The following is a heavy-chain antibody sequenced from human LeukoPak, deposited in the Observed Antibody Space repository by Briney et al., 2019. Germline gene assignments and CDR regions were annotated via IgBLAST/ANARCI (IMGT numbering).Heavy chain of an antibody. CDR1: GYSISSGYY. CDR2: IYHSGST. D-gene: IGHD6-13*01. V-gene: IGHV4-38-2*02. CDR3: ARDVRYSSSAYYMDV. Sequence: SETLSLTCAVSGYSISSGYYWGWIRQPPGTGLEWIGSIYHSGSTYYNPSLKSRVTISVDTSKNQFSLKLSSVTAADTAVYYCARDVRYSSSAYYMDVWGKGTTVTVSS. J-gene: IGHJ6*03.